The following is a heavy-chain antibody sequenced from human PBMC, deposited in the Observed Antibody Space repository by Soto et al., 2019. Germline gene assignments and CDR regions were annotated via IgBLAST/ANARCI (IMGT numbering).Heavy chain of an antibody. Sequence: EVQLVESGGGLVQPGGSLRLSCAASGFTVSSNYMSWVRQAPGKGLEWVSVIYSGGSTYYADSVKGRFTISRDNSKNTLYHQMNSLRAEDTAVYYCASSYGDYEQYVYYYYYGMDVWGQGTTVTVSS. V-gene: IGHV3-66*01. CDR1: GFTVSSNY. CDR2: IYSGGST. CDR3: ASSYGDYEQYVYYYYYGMDV. J-gene: IGHJ6*02. D-gene: IGHD4-17*01.